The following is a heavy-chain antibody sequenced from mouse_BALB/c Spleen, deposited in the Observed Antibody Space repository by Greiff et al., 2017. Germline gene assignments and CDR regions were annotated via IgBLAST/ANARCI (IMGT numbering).Heavy chain of an antibody. Sequence: EVQLQQSGAELVKPGASVKLSCTASGFNIKDTYMHWVKQRPEQGLEWIGRIDPANGNTKYDPKFQGKATITADTSSNTAYLQLSSLTSEDTAVYYCANFPIYYYGSSYGYWGQGTTLTVSS. CDR3: ANFPIYYYGSSYGY. CDR1: GFNIKDTY. D-gene: IGHD1-1*01. CDR2: IDPANGNT. V-gene: IGHV14-3*02. J-gene: IGHJ2*01.